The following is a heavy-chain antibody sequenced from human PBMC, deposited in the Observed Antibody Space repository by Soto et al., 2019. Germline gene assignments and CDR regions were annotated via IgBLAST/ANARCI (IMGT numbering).Heavy chain of an antibody. V-gene: IGHV4-34*01. D-gene: IGHD3-10*01. CDR1: GGSFSGYY. J-gene: IGHJ6*03. CDR2: INHSGST. CDR3: ARGAGGSGSYPYYYYYYMDV. Sequence: SETLSLTCAVYGGSFSGYYWSWIRRPPGKGLEWIGEINHSGSTNYNPSLKSRVTISVGTSKNQFSLKLSSVTAADTAVYYCARGAGGSGSYPYYYYYYMDVWGKGTTVTVSS.